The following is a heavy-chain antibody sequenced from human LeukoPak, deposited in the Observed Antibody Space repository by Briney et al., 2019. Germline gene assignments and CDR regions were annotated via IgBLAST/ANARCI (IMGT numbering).Heavy chain of an antibody. CDR2: INHSGST. V-gene: IGHV4-34*01. CDR3: ARTSVYYYGSGSYLKRRYNWFDP. Sequence: SETLSLTCAVYGGSFSGYYWSWIRQPPGKGLEWIGEINHSGSTDYNPSLKSRVTISLDTSKNQFSLKLSSVTAADTAVYYCARTSVYYYGSGSYLKRRYNWFDPWGQGTLVTVSS. J-gene: IGHJ5*02. CDR1: GGSFSGYY. D-gene: IGHD3-10*01.